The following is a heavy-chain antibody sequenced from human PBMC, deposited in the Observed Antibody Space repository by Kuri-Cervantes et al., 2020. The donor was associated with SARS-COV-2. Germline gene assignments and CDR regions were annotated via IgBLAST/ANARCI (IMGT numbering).Heavy chain of an antibody. D-gene: IGHD7-27*01. CDR1: GGTFSSYA. CDR2: IIPIFGTA. Sequence: SVKVSCKASGGTFSSYAISWVRQAPGQGLEWMGGIIPIFGTANYAQKFHGRVTITTDESTSTAYMELSSLRSEDTAVYYCARSRGLLGIVYYYMDVWGKGTTVTVSS. CDR3: ARSRGLLGIVYYYMDV. V-gene: IGHV1-69*05. J-gene: IGHJ6*03.